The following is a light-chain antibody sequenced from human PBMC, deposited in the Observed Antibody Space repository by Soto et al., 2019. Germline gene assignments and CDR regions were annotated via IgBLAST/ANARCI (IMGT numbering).Light chain of an antibody. CDR2: EVT. J-gene: IGLJ1*01. Sequence: QSALAQPASVSGSPGQSITISCTGGSSDIGGYNYVSWYQQHPGRAPRLLILEVTNRPSGVPDRFSGSKSGNTASLTIGGLQAEDEADYFCSSYSSKTPPLVFGTGTKLTVL. V-gene: IGLV2-14*01. CDR1: SSDIGGYNY. CDR3: SSYSSKTPPLV.